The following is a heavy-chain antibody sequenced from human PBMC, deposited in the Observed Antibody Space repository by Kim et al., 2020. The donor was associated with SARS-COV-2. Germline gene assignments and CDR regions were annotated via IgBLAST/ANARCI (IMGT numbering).Heavy chain of an antibody. CDR2: ISWNSGSI. D-gene: IGHD5-12*01. V-gene: IGHV3-9*01. Sequence: GGSLRLSCAASGFTFDDYAMHWVRQAPGKGLEWVSGISWNSGSIGYADSVKGRFTISRDNAKNSLYLQMNSLRAEDTALYYCAKGVSGYDLNDAGFDPWGQGTLVTVSS. CDR1: GFTFDDYA. J-gene: IGHJ5*02. CDR3: AKGVSGYDLNDAGFDP.